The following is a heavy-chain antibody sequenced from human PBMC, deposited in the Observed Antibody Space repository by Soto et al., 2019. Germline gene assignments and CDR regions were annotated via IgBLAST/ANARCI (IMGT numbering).Heavy chain of an antibody. D-gene: IGHD3-10*01. CDR1: GFTLTRYG. V-gene: IGHV3-33*01. CDR3: ARGVDHMVRGTYKHFGLDV. J-gene: IGHJ6*02. CDR2: IWNDGSNK. Sequence: QVQLVESGGGVVQFGTSLRLSCEASGFTLTRYGVHWVRQAPGKGLEWVAVIWNDGSNKYYADSVKGRFTISRDSSKNTLYLQMTSLRAGDTAVYYCARGVDHMVRGTYKHFGLDVWGPGSTVAVSS.